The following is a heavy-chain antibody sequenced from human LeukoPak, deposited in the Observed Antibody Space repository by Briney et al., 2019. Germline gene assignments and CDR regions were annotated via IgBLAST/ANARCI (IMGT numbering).Heavy chain of an antibody. CDR1: GGSISSYY. D-gene: IGHD4-11*01. J-gene: IGHJ5*02. Sequence: SETLSLTCTVSGGSISSYYWSWIRQPPGKGLEWIGYIYYSGSTNYNPSLKSRVTISVDTSKNQFSLNLSSVTAADTAVYYCARPGRPGDNSNYPRSKRLNWFDPWGQGTLVTVSS. CDR3: ARPGRPGDNSNYPRSKRLNWFDP. V-gene: IGHV4-59*12. CDR2: IYYSGST.